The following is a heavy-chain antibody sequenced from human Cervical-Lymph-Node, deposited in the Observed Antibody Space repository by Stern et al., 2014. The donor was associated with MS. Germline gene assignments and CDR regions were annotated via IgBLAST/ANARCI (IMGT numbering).Heavy chain of an antibody. CDR2: VNPTDGRT. CDR1: GDTFASYP. V-gene: IGHV1-46*03. Sequence: QVQLVQSGAEVKKPGASVKVSCKASGDTFASYPIHWLRQAPGQGPVRMGIVNPTDGRTSYAQTFQGRVTMTRDTSTRTVYMELSSLRAEDTAMYFCANPLPYANWGQGTRVTVSS. D-gene: IGHD4-17*01. CDR3: ANPLPYAN. J-gene: IGHJ1*01.